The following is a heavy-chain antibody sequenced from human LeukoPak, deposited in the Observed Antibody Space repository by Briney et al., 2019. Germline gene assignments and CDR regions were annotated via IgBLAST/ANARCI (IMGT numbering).Heavy chain of an antibody. CDR2: IYYSGST. V-gene: IGHV4-59*01. J-gene: IGHJ6*02. CDR1: GGSISSYY. Sequence: SETLPLTCTVSGGSISSYYWSWIRQPPGKGLEWIGYIYYSGSTNYNPSLKSRVTISEDTSKNQFSLKLSSVTAADTAVYYCARAGSSSHRNRYGMDVWGQGTTVTVSS. CDR3: ARAGSSSHRNRYGMDV. D-gene: IGHD6-6*01.